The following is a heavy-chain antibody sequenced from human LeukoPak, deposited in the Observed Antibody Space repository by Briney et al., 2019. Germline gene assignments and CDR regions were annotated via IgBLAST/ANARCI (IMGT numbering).Heavy chain of an antibody. Sequence: GGSLRLSCAASGFTFSSYSMNWVRQAPGKGLEWVSSISSSSSYIYYADSVKGRLTISRDNARNPLYLQMNSLRAEDTAVYYCARDPQFWSGYYTGGGPFDYWGQGTLVTVSS. CDR1: GFTFSSYS. CDR3: ARDPQFWSGYYTGGGPFDY. V-gene: IGHV3-21*01. J-gene: IGHJ4*02. CDR2: ISSSSSYI. D-gene: IGHD3-3*01.